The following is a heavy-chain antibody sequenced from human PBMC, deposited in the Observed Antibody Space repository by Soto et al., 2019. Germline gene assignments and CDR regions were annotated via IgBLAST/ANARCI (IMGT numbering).Heavy chain of an antibody. V-gene: IGHV3-9*01. CDR3: AKDRYSSGWYGFDY. Sequence: PGGSLRLSCAASGFTFDDYAMHWVRQAPGKGLEWVSGISWNSGSIGYADSVKGRFTISRDNAKNSLYLQMNSLRAEDTALYYCAKDRYSSGWYGFDYWGQGTLVTVSS. J-gene: IGHJ4*02. CDR2: ISWNSGSI. CDR1: GFTFDDYA. D-gene: IGHD6-19*01.